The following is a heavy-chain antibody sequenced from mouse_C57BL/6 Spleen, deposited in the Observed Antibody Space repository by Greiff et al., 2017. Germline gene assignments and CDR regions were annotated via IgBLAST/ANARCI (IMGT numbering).Heavy chain of an antibody. CDR3: AAYSNYVGFAY. CDR2: INPYNGGT. V-gene: IGHV1-19*01. Sequence: EVKLVESGPVLVKPGASVKMSCKASGYTFTDYNMNWVKQSHGKSLEWIGVINPYNGGTSYNQKFKGKATLTVNKSSSTAYMELSSLTSEDSAVYYCAAYSNYVGFAYWGQGTLVTVSA. J-gene: IGHJ3*01. D-gene: IGHD2-5*01. CDR1: GYTFTDYN.